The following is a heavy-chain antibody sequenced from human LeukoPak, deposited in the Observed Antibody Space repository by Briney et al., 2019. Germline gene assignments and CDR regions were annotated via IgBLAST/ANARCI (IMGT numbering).Heavy chain of an antibody. CDR3: AXHXIYYXSSGYYYQLSGYFDY. V-gene: IGHV4-39*01. CDR1: CGSISSGHYY. D-gene: IGHD3-22*01. Sequence: SETLSLTCTVSCGSISSGHYYWGWIRQPPGKGLEWIGSIYYTGITYYNPSLNSRVTMSVDTSKNQFSLKLSSATAADTAVYYCAXHXIYYXSSGYYYQLSGYFDYWGQGTLVTVSS. CDR2: IYYTGIT. J-gene: IGHJ4*02.